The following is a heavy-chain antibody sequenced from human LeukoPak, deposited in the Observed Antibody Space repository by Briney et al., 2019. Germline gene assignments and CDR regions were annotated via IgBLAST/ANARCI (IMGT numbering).Heavy chain of an antibody. D-gene: IGHD3-3*01. J-gene: IGHJ4*02. Sequence: GGSLRLSCAASGFTFSSYAMHWVRQAPGKGLEWVAVISYDGINKYYADSVKGRFTISRDNSKNPLYLQMNSLRAEDTAVYYCARDAYDSTPYYFDYWGQGTLVTVSS. CDR3: ARDAYDSTPYYFDY. CDR2: ISYDGINK. CDR1: GFTFSSYA. V-gene: IGHV3-30*01.